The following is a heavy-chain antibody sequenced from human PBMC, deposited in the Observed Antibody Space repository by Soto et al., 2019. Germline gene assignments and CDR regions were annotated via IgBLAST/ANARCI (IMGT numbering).Heavy chain of an antibody. CDR3: ARVHEVAGFDS. V-gene: IGHV3-21*06. CDR1: GFSFSSYT. CDR2: ITNRGTHT. D-gene: IGHD2-15*01. Sequence: GGSLRLSFTASGFSFSSYTMNWVRQAPGKGLQWVASITNRGTHTYSADSVKGRFTISRDNDKNSLYLQMNNLRAEDRATSYCARVHEVAGFDSWGVGKVVTVSS. J-gene: IGHJ5*01.